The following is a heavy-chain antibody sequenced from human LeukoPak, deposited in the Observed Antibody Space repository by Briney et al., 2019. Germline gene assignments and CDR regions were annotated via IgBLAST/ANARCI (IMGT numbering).Heavy chain of an antibody. D-gene: IGHD3-10*01. Sequence: GASVKVTCKASGYTFTSYGISWVRQAPGQGLEWMGWISAYNGNTNYAQKLQGRVTMTTDTSTSTAYMELRSLRSDDTAVYYCARVGGSGSYYKGDAFDIWGQGTMVTVSS. V-gene: IGHV1-18*01. CDR1: GYTFTSYG. CDR2: ISAYNGNT. CDR3: ARVGGSGSYYKGDAFDI. J-gene: IGHJ3*02.